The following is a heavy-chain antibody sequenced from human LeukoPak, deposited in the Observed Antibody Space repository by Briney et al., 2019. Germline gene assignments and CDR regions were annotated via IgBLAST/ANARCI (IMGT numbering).Heavy chain of an antibody. V-gene: IGHV1-69*06. Sequence: ASVKVSCKASGGTFSSYAISWVRQAPGQGLEWMGEIIPIFGTANYAQKFQGRVTITADKTTSTDYMELSSLTSEDTAVYYCARARRAEYSSGWYWFDPWGQGTLVTVSS. D-gene: IGHD6-19*01. J-gene: IGHJ5*02. CDR1: GGTFSSYA. CDR3: ARARRAEYSSGWYWFDP. CDR2: IIPIFGTA.